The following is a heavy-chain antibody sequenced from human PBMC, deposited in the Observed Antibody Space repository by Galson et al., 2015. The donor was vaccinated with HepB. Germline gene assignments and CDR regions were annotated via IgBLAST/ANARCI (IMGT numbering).Heavy chain of an antibody. Sequence: SVKVSCKASGYKFTDNGISWVRQAPGQGLEWLGWISTNSGDTKYIQRLQGRVTMTRDTSTSTAYTELRRLRSDDTAVYYCARDRSHSLDYWGQGTLVTVSS. V-gene: IGHV1-18*04. D-gene: IGHD3-16*02. CDR3: ARDRSHSLDY. J-gene: IGHJ4*02. CDR2: ISTNSGDT. CDR1: GYKFTDNG.